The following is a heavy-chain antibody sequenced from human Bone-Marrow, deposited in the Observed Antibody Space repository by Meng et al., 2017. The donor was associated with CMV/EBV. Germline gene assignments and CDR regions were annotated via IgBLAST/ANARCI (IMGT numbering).Heavy chain of an antibody. CDR1: GGSISSSSYY. CDR2: ICYSGST. CDR3: ARVTYYYDSSGYYPLGGAFDI. Sequence: GSLRLSCTVSGGSISSSSYYWGWIRQPPGKGLEWIGSICYSGSTYYNPSLKSRVTISVDTSKNQFSLKLSSVTAADTAVYYCARVTYYYDSSGYYPLGGAFDIWGQGTMVTVSS. D-gene: IGHD3-22*01. J-gene: IGHJ3*02. V-gene: IGHV4-39*07.